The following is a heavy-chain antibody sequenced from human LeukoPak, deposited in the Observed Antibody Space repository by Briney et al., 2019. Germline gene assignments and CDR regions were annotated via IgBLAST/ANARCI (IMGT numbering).Heavy chain of an antibody. V-gene: IGHV3-66*02. Sequence: GGSLRLSCAASGFTVSSNYMSWVRQAPGKGLEWVSVIYSGGSTYYADSVKGRFTISRDNSKNTLYLQMNSLRAEVTAVYYCARGASGSQPFDYWGQGTLVTVSS. CDR3: ARGASGSQPFDY. CDR1: GFTVSSNY. D-gene: IGHD1-26*01. J-gene: IGHJ4*02. CDR2: IYSGGST.